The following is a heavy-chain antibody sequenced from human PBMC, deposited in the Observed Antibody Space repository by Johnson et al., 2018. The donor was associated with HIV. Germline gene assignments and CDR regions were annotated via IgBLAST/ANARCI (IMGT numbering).Heavy chain of an antibody. J-gene: IGHJ3*02. CDR1: GFIFDDYG. CDR2: INWHGGSI. D-gene: IGHD6-6*01. V-gene: IGHV3-20*04. CDR3: AKGIAARPPGDAFDI. Sequence: EKLVESGGGVVRPGGSQRLSCAASGFIFDDYGMSWVRQAPGKGLEWVSSINWHGGSIGYADSVKGRFAISRDNAKTSLYLQINSLRAEDTALYYCAKGIAARPPGDAFDIWGQGTMVTVSS.